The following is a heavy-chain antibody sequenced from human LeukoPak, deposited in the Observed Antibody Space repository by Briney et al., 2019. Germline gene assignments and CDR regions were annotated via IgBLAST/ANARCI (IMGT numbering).Heavy chain of an antibody. V-gene: IGHV3-15*01. J-gene: IGHJ4*02. CDR2: VKSRSAGETT. CDR1: GFSISNDW. CDR3: TLIQGWGSGSYYCDF. D-gene: IGHD3-10*01. Sequence: PGGSLRLSCAASGFSISNDWMSWVRQAPGKGLEWVARVKSRSAGETTDYAAPVKGRFTISRDDSKNTLYLQMNSLKTEDTAVYYCTLIQGWGSGSYYCDFWGQGTMVTVSS.